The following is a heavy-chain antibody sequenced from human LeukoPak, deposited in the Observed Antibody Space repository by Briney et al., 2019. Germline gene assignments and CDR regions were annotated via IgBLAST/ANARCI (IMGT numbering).Heavy chain of an antibody. V-gene: IGHV3-21*01. CDR3: ARDLTVVTAPSYFDY. Sequence: GGSLRLSCAASGFTFSSYSMNWVRQAPGKGLEWVSSISSSSSYIYYADSVKGRFTISRDNAKNSLYLQMNSLRAEDTAVYYCARDLTVVTAPSYFDYWGQGTLVTVSS. CDR1: GFTFSSYS. CDR2: ISSSSSYI. D-gene: IGHD4-23*01. J-gene: IGHJ4*02.